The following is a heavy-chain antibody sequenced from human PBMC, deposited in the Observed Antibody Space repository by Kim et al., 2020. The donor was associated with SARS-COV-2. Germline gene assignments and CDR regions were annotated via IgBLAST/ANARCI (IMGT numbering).Heavy chain of an antibody. Sequence: GGSLRLSCAASGFTVSSNYMSWVRQAPGKGLEWVSVIYSGGSTYYADSVKGRFTISRDNSKNTLYLQMNSLRAEDTAVYYCARSYGSWRLGYYGMDVWGQGTTVTVSS. CDR2: IYSGGST. D-gene: IGHD1-26*01. V-gene: IGHV3-66*01. CDR1: GFTVSSNY. CDR3: ARSYGSWRLGYYGMDV. J-gene: IGHJ6*02.